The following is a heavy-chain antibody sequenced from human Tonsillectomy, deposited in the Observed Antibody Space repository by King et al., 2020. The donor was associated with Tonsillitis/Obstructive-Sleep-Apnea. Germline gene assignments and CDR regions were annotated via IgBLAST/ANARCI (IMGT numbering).Heavy chain of an antibody. CDR2: INPYSGGT. CDR3: AGGDDFYYGIDV. CDR1: GYTFTAYY. J-gene: IGHJ6*02. D-gene: IGHD1-1*01. V-gene: IGHV1-2*02. Sequence: QLVQSGAEVKKPGAAVKVSCKASGYTFTAYYVHWVRQAPGQGLEWIGWINPYSGGTNYAQKCQGRVTMTGDTSTSTAYMELSSLRSDDTAVYYCAGGDDFYYGIDVWGQGTTFTVSS.